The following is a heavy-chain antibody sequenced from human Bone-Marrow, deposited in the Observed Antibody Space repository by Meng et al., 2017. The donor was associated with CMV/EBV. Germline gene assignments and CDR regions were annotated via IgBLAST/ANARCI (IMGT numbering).Heavy chain of an antibody. CDR3: ARDRGCTSTSCYTRLLYYYGMDI. J-gene: IGHJ6*02. V-gene: IGHV4-59*01. CDR1: GGSISPYY. Sequence: SETLSLTCTVSGGSISPYYRNWIRQPPGKGLEWIGYISYSGSTNYNPSLKSRVTISVDTSKNQFSLKLSSVTAADTAVYFCARDRGCTSTSCYTRLLYYYGMDIWGQGTTVTVSS. CDR2: ISYSGST. D-gene: IGHD2-2*02.